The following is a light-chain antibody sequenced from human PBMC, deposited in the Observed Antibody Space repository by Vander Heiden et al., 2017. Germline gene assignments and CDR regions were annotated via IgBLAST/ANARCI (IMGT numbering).Light chain of an antibody. CDR1: QSVSGY. V-gene: IGKV1-39*01. J-gene: IGKJ4*01. CDR3: QQSYRTPFT. CDR2: AAS. Sequence: DIQMTQSPSYLSAAVGDRVTITCRARQSVSGYLDWYQQKPGKSPKLLIYAASSLQCGVPARFSGSGSGTDFTLTISSLQPEDFATYYCQQSYRTPFTFGGGTKVEIK.